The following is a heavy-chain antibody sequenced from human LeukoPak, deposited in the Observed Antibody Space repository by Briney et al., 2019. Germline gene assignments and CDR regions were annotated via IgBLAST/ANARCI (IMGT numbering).Heavy chain of an antibody. V-gene: IGHV3-7*01. CDR3: ARADWGSIDY. J-gene: IGHJ4*02. CDR2: IRPDANDG. D-gene: IGHD7-27*01. CDR1: GFTFSHYW. Sequence: GGSLRLSCAASGFTFSHYWMAWVRQVPGKGLEWVAIIRPDANDGSYVNSVKGRFTISRDNAKSSLYLQLNSLRAEDTAVYFCARADWGSIDYWGQGALVTVSS.